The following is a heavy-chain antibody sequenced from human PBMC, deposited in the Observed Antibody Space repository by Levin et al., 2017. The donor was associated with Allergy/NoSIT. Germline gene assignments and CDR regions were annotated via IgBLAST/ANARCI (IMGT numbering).Heavy chain of an antibody. Sequence: SETLSLTCAVYGGSFSGYYWSWIRQPPGKGLEWIGEINHSGSTNYNPSLKSRVTISVDTSKNQFSLKLSSVTAADTAVYYCARGPTGRITIFRRGMDVWGQGTTVTVSS. D-gene: IGHD3-9*01. CDR1: GGSFSGYY. CDR3: ARGPTGRITIFRRGMDV. V-gene: IGHV4-34*01. CDR2: INHSGST. J-gene: IGHJ6*02.